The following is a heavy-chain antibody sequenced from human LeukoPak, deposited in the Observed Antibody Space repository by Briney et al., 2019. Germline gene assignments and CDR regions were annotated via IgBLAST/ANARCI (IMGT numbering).Heavy chain of an antibody. J-gene: IGHJ4*02. Sequence: GGSLRLSCAASGFTFSSYGMHWVRQAPGKGLEWVAVISYDGSNKYYADSVKGRFTISRDNSKNTLCLQMNSLRAEDTAVYYCAKGGGDFPYYFDYWGQGTLVTVSS. V-gene: IGHV3-30*18. D-gene: IGHD3-16*01. CDR1: GFTFSSYG. CDR2: ISYDGSNK. CDR3: AKGGGDFPYYFDY.